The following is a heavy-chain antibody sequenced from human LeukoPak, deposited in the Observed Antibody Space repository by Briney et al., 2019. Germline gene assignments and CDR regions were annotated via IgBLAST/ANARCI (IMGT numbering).Heavy chain of an antibody. J-gene: IGHJ4*02. V-gene: IGHV3-23*01. CDR3: ARRGAAGTYYFDY. D-gene: IGHD6-13*01. Sequence: GGSLRLSCAASGFTFSSYVMSWVRQVPGKGLEWVSAISGSGGGTYYADSVKGRFTISRDNPKNTLYLQTTSLRAEDTALYYCARRGAAGTYYFDYWGQGTLVTVSS. CDR2: ISGSGGGT. CDR1: GFTFSSYV.